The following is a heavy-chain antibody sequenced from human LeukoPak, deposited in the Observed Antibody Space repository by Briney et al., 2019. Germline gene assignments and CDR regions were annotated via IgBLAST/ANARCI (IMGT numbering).Heavy chain of an antibody. Sequence: ASVKVSCKASGYTFTSYYMHWVRQAPGRGLEWMGIINPSGGSTSYAQKFQGRVTMTRDMSTSTVYMELSSLRSEDTAVYYCARDLATPGYSSSWGYFDYWGQGTLVTVSS. V-gene: IGHV1-46*01. D-gene: IGHD6-13*01. CDR3: ARDLATPGYSSSWGYFDY. J-gene: IGHJ4*02. CDR2: INPSGGST. CDR1: GYTFTSYY.